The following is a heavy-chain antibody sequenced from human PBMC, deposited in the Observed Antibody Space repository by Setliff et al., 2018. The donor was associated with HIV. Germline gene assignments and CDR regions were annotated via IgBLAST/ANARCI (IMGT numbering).Heavy chain of an antibody. CDR2: ISPDNGAA. CDR3: ALPRVFDSFHV. J-gene: IGHJ3*01. V-gene: IGHV1-2*06. Sequence: ASVKGSCKATEFIILANKMNWVRQAPGQGLEWIGRISPDNGAAEYAPQFQGRVIMTVDTSISAAYLEIPRLTSDDAAVYYCALPRVFDSFHVWGQGTMVTVSS. CDR1: EFIILANK.